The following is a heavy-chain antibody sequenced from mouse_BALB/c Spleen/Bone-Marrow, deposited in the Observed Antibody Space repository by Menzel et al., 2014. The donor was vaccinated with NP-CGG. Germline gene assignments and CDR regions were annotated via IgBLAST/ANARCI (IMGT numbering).Heavy chain of an antibody. J-gene: IGHJ3*01. CDR2: INPSTGYT. Sequence: VQLQQSGAELAKPGASVKMSCKASGYTFTSYWMHWVKQRPGQGLEWIGYINPSTGYTDYKQKFKDKATLTADKSSSTAYMQLSSLTSEDSAVYYCARVGYGYFFDYWGEGTPVTVSA. CDR1: GYTFTSYW. V-gene: IGHV1-7*01. CDR3: ARVGYGYFFDY. D-gene: IGHD1-2*01.